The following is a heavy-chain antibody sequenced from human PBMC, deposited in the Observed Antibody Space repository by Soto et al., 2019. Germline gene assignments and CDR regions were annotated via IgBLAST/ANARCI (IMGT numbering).Heavy chain of an antibody. CDR1: GWSFNGYC. Sequence: XETRSLPCAVDGWSFNGYCCSWIRQPPGKGLEWIGEINHSGSTNYNPSLKSRVTISVDTSKNQFSLKLSSVTAADTAVYYCARGVKRLPYWGQGPLVTVSS. J-gene: IGHJ4*02. CDR3: ARGVKRLPY. CDR2: INHSGST. V-gene: IGHV4-34*01.